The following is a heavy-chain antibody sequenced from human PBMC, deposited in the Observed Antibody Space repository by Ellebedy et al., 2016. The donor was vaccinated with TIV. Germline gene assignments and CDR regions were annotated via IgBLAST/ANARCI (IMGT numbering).Heavy chain of an antibody. V-gene: IGHV4-38-2*02. CDR3: ARDKDY. Sequence: SETLSLXXTVSGYSISSGYYWGWIRQPPGKGLEWIGSIYHSGSTYYNPSLKSRVTISVDTSKNQFSLKLSSVTAADTAVYYCARDKDYWGQGTLVTVSS. J-gene: IGHJ4*02. CDR1: GYSISSGYY. CDR2: IYHSGST.